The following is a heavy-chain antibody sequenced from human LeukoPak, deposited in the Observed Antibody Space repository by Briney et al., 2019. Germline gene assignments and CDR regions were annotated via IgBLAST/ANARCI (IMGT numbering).Heavy chain of an antibody. J-gene: IGHJ3*02. CDR1: GYTFTSYG. V-gene: IGHV1-18*01. CDR2: ISAYNGNT. CDR3: ARELLNGSYTYDAFDI. D-gene: IGHD1-26*01. Sequence: GESLKISCKASGYTFTSYGISWVRQAPGQGLEWMGWISAYNGNTNCAQKLQGRVTMTTDTSTSTAYMELRSLRSDDTAVYYCARELLNGSYTYDAFDIWGQGTMVTVSS.